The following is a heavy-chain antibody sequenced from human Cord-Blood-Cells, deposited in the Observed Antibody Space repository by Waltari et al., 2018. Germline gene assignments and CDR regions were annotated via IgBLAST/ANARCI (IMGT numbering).Heavy chain of an antibody. CDR2: ISGSGGST. V-gene: IGHV3-23*01. CDR1: GFTFSSYA. Sequence: EVQLLESGGGLVQPGGSLRLSCAASGFTFSSYALSWVRQAPGKGLEWVSAISGSGGSTYYADSVKGRFTISRDNSKNTLYLQMNSLRAEDTAVYYCAKFMVRGVKGFDYWGQGTLVTVSS. CDR3: AKFMVRGVKGFDY. D-gene: IGHD3-10*01. J-gene: IGHJ4*02.